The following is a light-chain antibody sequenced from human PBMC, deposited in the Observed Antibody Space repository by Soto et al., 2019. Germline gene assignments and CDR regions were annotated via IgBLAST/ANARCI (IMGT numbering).Light chain of an antibody. CDR3: GSWDYTLGAVV. J-gene: IGLJ2*01. CDR2: DTN. Sequence: QAVVTQPPSVSAAPGQTVTISCSGRTSNLVNNFVSWYQQLPGTAPKLLIYDTNKRPSGIPHRFSGSMSGTSATLDITGLQTGDEAVYFCGSWDYTLGAVVFGGGTQLTVL. V-gene: IGLV1-51*01. CDR1: TSNLVNNF.